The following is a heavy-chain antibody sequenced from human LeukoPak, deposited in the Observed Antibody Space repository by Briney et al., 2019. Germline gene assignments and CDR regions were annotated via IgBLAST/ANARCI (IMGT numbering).Heavy chain of an antibody. CDR1: GYSISSGYY. Sequence: SETLSLTCAVSGYSISSGYYWGWIRQPPGKGRGWIGSIYHSGSTYYNPSLKSRLTISVDTSKNQFSLKLSSVTAADTAVYYCARVYYGSGSPDYWGQGTLVTVSS. J-gene: IGHJ4*01. V-gene: IGHV4-38-2*01. CDR2: IYHSGST. CDR3: ARVYYGSGSPDY. D-gene: IGHD3-10*01.